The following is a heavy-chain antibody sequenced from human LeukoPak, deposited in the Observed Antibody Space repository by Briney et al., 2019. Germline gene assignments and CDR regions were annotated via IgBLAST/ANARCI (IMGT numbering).Heavy chain of an antibody. Sequence: PGGSLRLSCAASGFSFRSYGMHWVRQAPGKGLEWVAYIQYDGSNQQYADSVKGRFSISRDNSKNMLNLQMNSLRAEDTAVYYCARDRRTTGNYWGQGTLVTVSS. CDR1: GFSFRSYG. J-gene: IGHJ4*02. CDR2: IQYDGSNQ. D-gene: IGHD1-1*01. V-gene: IGHV3-30*02. CDR3: ARDRRTTGNY.